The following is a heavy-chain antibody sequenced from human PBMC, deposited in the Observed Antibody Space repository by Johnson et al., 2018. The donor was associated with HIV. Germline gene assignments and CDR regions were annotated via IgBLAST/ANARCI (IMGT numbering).Heavy chain of an antibody. D-gene: IGHD6-13*01. CDR3: ARSKGSIWYGSAFDI. CDR1: GFTVSSNY. J-gene: IGHJ3*02. Sequence: VQLVESGGGLVQPGGSRRLSCAASGFTVSSNYMSWVRQAPGQGLEWVSVIYSGGNTYYADSVKGRFTISSDNSKNTLYLQMNSLRGEDTAVYYCARSKGSIWYGSAFDIWGQGTMVTVSS. CDR2: IYSGGNT. V-gene: IGHV3-66*02.